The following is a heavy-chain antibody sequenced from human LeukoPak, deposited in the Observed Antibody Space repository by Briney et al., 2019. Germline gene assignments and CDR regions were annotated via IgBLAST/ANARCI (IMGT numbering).Heavy chain of an antibody. CDR3: ARAGRALRYYFDY. V-gene: IGHV3-53*01. CDR2: IYSGGST. Sequence: VSVIYSGGSTYYADSVKGRFTISRDNSKNTLYLQMNSLRAEDTAVYYCARAGRALRYYFDYWGQGTLVTVSS. J-gene: IGHJ4*02. D-gene: IGHD7-27*01.